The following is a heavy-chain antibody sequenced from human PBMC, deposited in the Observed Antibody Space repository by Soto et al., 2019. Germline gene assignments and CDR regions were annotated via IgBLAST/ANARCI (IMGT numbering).Heavy chain of an antibody. Sequence: GWSLRLSCAASGFTFSSYGMHWVRQAPGKGLEWVAVISYDGSNKYYADSVKGRFTISRDNSKNTLYLQMNSLRAEDTAVYYCAKAIVEMATITAYYYYGMDVWGQGTTVTVSS. D-gene: IGHD5-12*01. V-gene: IGHV3-30*18. J-gene: IGHJ6*02. CDR1: GFTFSSYG. CDR2: ISYDGSNK. CDR3: AKAIVEMATITAYYYYGMDV.